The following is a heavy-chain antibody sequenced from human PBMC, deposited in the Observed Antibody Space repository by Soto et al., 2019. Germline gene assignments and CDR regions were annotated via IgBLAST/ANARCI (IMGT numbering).Heavy chain of an antibody. Sequence: GGSQRLSCAAPGFTCSGYAVSWVRQAPGKGLEWVSAISGSGGSTYYADSVKGRFTISRDNSKNTLYLQMNSLRAEDTAVYYCAKDAESSSWYGTFDYWGQGTLVTVSS. CDR2: ISGSGGST. V-gene: IGHV3-23*01. CDR3: AKDAESSSWYGTFDY. D-gene: IGHD6-13*01. CDR1: GFTCSGYA. J-gene: IGHJ4*02.